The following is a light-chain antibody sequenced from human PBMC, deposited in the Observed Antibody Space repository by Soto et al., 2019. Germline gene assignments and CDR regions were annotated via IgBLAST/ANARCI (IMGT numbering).Light chain of an antibody. CDR3: QQFAILPFT. J-gene: IGKJ3*01. V-gene: IGKV1-33*01. CDR2: DAS. Sequence: DLPMTQSPSSLSASVGDRVTITCQASQDISNYLNWYQQKPGKVPKLLIYDASSLETGVPSRFSGSGSGTDFTLSISSLHPEDIATYYCQQFAILPFTFGPGTKVDLK. CDR1: QDISNY.